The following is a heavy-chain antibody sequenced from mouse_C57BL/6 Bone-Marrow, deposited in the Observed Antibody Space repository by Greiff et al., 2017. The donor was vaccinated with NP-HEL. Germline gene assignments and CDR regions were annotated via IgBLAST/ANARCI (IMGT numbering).Heavy chain of an antibody. J-gene: IGHJ3*01. V-gene: IGHV1-59*01. D-gene: IGHD1-1*01. CDR1: GYTFTSYW. CDR3: ARCGGYYGSSFGFAY. Sequence: QVQLQQPGAELVRPGTSVKLSCKASGYTFTSYWMHWVKQRPGQGLEWIGVIDPSDSYTNYNQKFKGKATLTVDTSSSTAYMQLSSLTSEDSAVYYCARCGGYYGSSFGFAYWGQGTLVTVSA. CDR2: IDPSDSYT.